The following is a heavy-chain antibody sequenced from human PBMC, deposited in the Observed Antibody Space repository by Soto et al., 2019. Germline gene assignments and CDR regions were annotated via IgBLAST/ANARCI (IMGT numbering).Heavy chain of an antibody. CDR2: ISGSGGGT. D-gene: IGHD3-10*01. V-gene: IGHV3-23*01. CDR3: AKDKDYYGSGSYWAY. J-gene: IGHJ4*02. CDR1: GFTFSSYA. Sequence: PGGSLRLSCAASGFTFSSYAMSWVRQAPGKGLEWVSAISGSGGGTYYADSVKGRFTISRNNSKNTLYLQMNSLRAEDTAVYYCAKDKDYYGSGSYWAYWGQGTLVTVSS.